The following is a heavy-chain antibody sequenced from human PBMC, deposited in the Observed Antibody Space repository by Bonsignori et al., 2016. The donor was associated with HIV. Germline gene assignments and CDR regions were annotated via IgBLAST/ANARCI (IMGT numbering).Heavy chain of an antibody. CDR1: GDSISTYS. Sequence: SETLSLTCTVSGDSISTYSWSWIRQPPGKGLEWIGYIYYSGSTNYNPSLKSRVTISVDTPKNQFSLKLNSVTAADTAVYYCARDGQNIAARRNYYYSYYMDVWGQRGPTVTVSS. CDR2: IYYSGST. CDR3: ARDGQNIAARRNYYYSYYMDV. J-gene: IGHJ6*03. D-gene: IGHD6-6*01. V-gene: IGHV4-59*01.